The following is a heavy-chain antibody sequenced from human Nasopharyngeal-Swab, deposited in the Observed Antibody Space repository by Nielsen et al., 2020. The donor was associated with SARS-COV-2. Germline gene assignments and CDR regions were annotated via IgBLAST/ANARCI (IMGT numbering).Heavy chain of an antibody. Sequence: GESLKISCAASGFTFSSYEMNWVRQAPGKGLEWVSYISSSGSTIYYGDSVKGRFTISRDNAKKSLYLQMNSLRAEDTALYYCAKVHTEFHIWTSNFDYWGQGTLVTVSS. CDR1: GFTFSSYE. CDR3: AKVHTEFHIWTSNFDY. V-gene: IGHV3-48*03. D-gene: IGHD2-21*01. J-gene: IGHJ4*02. CDR2: ISSSGSTI.